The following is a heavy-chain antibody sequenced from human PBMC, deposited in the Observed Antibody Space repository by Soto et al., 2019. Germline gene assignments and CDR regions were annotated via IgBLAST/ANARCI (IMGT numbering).Heavy chain of an antibody. CDR1: GGSISSGGYS. CDR3: ARGMTTVTTFDY. Sequence: QLQLQESGSGLVKPSQTLSLTCAGSGGSISSGGYSWSWIRQPPGKGLEWSGYIYHSGSTYYNPSIKSRVTISVDRSKNQVSLKLSSVTAADTAVYYCARGMTTVTTFDYWGQGTLVTVSS. J-gene: IGHJ4*02. CDR2: IYHSGST. V-gene: IGHV4-30-2*01. D-gene: IGHD4-17*01.